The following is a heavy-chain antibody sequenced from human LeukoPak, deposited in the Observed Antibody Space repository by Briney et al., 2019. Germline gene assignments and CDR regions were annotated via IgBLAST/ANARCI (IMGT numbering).Heavy chain of an antibody. V-gene: IGHV3-23*01. CDR1: GFSFSGHA. CDR2: VSDSGVNT. J-gene: IGHJ4*02. CDR3: AAGWEVSFDY. Sequence: PGGSLRLSCEASGFSFSGHAMSWVRQAPGKGLDWVSGVSDSGVNTYYADSVKGRFTISRDNSKNTLFLQMNSLRVEDTAVYYCAAGWEVSFDYWGQGTLITVSS. D-gene: IGHD1-26*01.